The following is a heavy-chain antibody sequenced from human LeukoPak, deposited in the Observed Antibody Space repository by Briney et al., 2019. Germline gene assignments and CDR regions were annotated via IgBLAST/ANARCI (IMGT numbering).Heavy chain of an antibody. D-gene: IGHD4-17*01. J-gene: IGHJ4*02. CDR3: ARDQGYGDYDLDY. CDR2: IYTSGST. Sequence: SQTLSLTCTVSGGSISSGSYYWSWIRQPAGKELEWIGRIYTSGSTNYNPSLKSRVTISVDTSKNQFSLKLSSVTAADTAVYYCARDQGYGDYDLDYWGQGTLVTVSS. CDR1: GGSISSGSYY. V-gene: IGHV4-61*02.